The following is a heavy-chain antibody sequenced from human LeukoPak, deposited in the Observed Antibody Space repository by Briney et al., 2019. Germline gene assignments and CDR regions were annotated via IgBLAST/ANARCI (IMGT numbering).Heavy chain of an antibody. CDR1: GGSISTYY. CDR2: IYNSGST. Sequence: PSETLSLTCTVSGGSISTYYWSWIRQPPGKGLEWIGYIYNSGSTNYNPSLKSRVTMSVGTSENQFSLKLSSVTAADTAVYYCARGWFGNFFHFDYWGQGTLVTVSS. V-gene: IGHV4-59*01. CDR3: ARGWFGNFFHFDY. D-gene: IGHD3-10*01. J-gene: IGHJ4*02.